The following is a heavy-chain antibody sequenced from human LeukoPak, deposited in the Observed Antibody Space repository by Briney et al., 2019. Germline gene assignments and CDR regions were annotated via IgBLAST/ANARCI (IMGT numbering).Heavy chain of an antibody. CDR1: GFTVSSNY. CDR3: ARENGEYSYDYYYYYYMDV. D-gene: IGHD5-18*01. Sequence: GGSLRLSCAASGFTVSSNYMSWVRQAPGKGLEWVSVIYSGGSTYYADSVKGRFTISRDNAKNSLYLQMNSLRAEDTALYYCARENGEYSYDYYYYYYMDVWGKGTTVTVSS. CDR2: IYSGGST. J-gene: IGHJ6*03. V-gene: IGHV3-66*01.